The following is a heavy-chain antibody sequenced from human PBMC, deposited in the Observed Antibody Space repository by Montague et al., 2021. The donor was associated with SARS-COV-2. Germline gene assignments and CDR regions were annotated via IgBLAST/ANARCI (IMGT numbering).Heavy chain of an antibody. V-gene: IGHV6-1*01. D-gene: IGHD3-16*01. CDR2: TYYRSNWYN. CDR3: ARDLRWRYGYGMDV. Sequence: CPISGDTVSSDSAAWNWVRQSPSRGLEWLGRTYYRSNWYNDYAIXVKSRITIKSDTSKNQISLQLNSVTPEDTAVYYCARDLRWRYGYGMDVWGQGTTVTVSS. CDR1: GDTVSSDSAA. J-gene: IGHJ6*02.